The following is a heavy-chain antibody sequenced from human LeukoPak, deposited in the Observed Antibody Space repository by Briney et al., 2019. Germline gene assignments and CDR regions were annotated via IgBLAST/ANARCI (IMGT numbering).Heavy chain of an antibody. J-gene: IGHJ5*02. CDR2: IYYSGST. CDR3: ARGYSSGWYLNNWFDP. CDR1: GGSISSYY. D-gene: IGHD6-19*01. Sequence: SETLSLTCTVSGGSISSYYWSWIRQPPGKGLEWIGYIYYSGSTNYNPSLKSRVTISVDTSKNQFSLKLSSVTAADTAVYYCARGYSSGWYLNNWFDPWGQGTLVTVSS. V-gene: IGHV4-59*01.